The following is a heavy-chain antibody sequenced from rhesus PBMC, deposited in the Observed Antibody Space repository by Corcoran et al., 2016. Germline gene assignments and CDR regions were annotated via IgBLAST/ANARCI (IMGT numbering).Heavy chain of an antibody. V-gene: IGHV4-160*01. CDR1: GGSISGNY. CDR2: IEGSGWSS. J-gene: IGHJ5-2*02. Sequence: QVQLQESGPGLVNPSETLSLTCAVSGGSISGNYWSWIRQPPGKGLEWIGCIEGSGWSSYYNPALKSRVSISTDTSKNQFSLKLSSVTAADTAGYYCGRQSGGSGYYTSLDVWGRGVLVTVSS. D-gene: IGHD3-28*01. CDR3: GRQSGGSGYYTSLDV.